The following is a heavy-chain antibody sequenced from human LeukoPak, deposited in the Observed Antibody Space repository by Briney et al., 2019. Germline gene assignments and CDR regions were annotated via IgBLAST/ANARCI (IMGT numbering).Heavy chain of an antibody. CDR1: GYTFTSYG. V-gene: IGHV1-18*01. CDR2: ISAYNGNT. CDR3: ARADYDFWSGYHNFDY. Sequence: ASVKLSCKASGYTFTSYGISWVRQAPGQGLEWMGWISAYNGNTNYAQKLQGRVTMTTDTSTSTAYMELRSLRSDDTAVYYCARADYDFWSGYHNFDYWGQGTLVTVSS. D-gene: IGHD3-3*01. J-gene: IGHJ4*02.